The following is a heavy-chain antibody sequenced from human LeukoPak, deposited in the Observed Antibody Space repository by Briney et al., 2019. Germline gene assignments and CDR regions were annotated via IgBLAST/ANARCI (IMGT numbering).Heavy chain of an antibody. V-gene: IGHV2-5*01. D-gene: IGHD2-8*01. Sequence: SGPTQVKPTQTLTLTCTFSGFSLSTSGVGVGWIRQPPGKALEWLALIYWNDDKRYSPSLKSRLTITKDTSKNQVVLTMTNMDPVDTATYYCAHRSVLMVYAEFDYWGQGTLVTVSS. J-gene: IGHJ4*02. CDR3: AHRSVLMVYAEFDY. CDR1: GFSLSTSGVG. CDR2: IYWNDDK.